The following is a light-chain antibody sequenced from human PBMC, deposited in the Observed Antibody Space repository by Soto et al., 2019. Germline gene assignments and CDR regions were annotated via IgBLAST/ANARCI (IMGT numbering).Light chain of an antibody. V-gene: IGKV3-20*01. CDR3: QQHGSSPGT. CDR1: QSVSSRY. J-gene: IGKJ1*01. Sequence: EIAINQCPHTLCLFPGARATLSGRARQSVSSRYLAWYQQKPGQAPRLLIYGASSRATGIPDRFSGSGSGTDFTLTISRLEPEHFAVYYCQQHGSSPGTFGQGTKVDI. CDR2: GAS.